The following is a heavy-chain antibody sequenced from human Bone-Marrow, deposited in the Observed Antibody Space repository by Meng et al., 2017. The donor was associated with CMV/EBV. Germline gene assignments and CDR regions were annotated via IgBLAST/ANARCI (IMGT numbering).Heavy chain of an antibody. CDR1: GGTFSSYA. Sequence: SVKVSCQASGGTFSSYAISWVRQAPGQGLEWMGGIIPIFGTANYAQKFQGRVMITKDESTSTAYMELSSLRSEDTAVYYCARDQGGRVVPAAMGYFDYWGQGTLVTVSS. D-gene: IGHD2-2*01. CDR3: ARDQGGRVVPAAMGYFDY. CDR2: IIPIFGTA. V-gene: IGHV1-69*05. J-gene: IGHJ4*02.